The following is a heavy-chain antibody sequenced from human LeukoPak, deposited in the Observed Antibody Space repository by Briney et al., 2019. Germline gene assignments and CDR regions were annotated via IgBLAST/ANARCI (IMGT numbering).Heavy chain of an antibody. CDR1: EDSVSSNSAA. CDR2: TYYRSKWYN. Sequence: SQTLSLTCAISEDSVSSNSAAWNWIRQSPSRGLEWLGRTYYRSKWYNDYAVSVKSRITINPDTSKNQFSLQLNSVTPEDTAVYYCAREVRSYDILTGYSPETNFDYWGQGTLVTVSS. D-gene: IGHD3-9*01. J-gene: IGHJ4*02. CDR3: AREVRSYDILTGYSPETNFDY. V-gene: IGHV6-1*01.